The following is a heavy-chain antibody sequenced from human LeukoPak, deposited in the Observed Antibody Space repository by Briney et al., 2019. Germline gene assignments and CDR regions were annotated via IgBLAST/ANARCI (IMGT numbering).Heavy chain of an antibody. CDR1: GFTFSSYG. CDR3: AKDRPSYSSSGRLFDY. D-gene: IGHD6-13*01. Sequence: GGSLRLSCAASGFTFSSYGMHWVRQAPGKGLEWVAFIRYDGSNKYYADSVKGRFTISRDKSKNTLYLQMNSLRAEDTAVYYCAKDRPSYSSSGRLFDYWGQGTLVTVSS. CDR2: IRYDGSNK. J-gene: IGHJ4*02. V-gene: IGHV3-30*02.